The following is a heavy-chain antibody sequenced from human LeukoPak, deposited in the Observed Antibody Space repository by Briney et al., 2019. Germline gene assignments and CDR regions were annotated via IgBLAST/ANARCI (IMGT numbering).Heavy chain of an antibody. V-gene: IGHV1-2*06. CDR2: INPNSGGA. D-gene: IGHD6-13*01. CDR3: ARARAPGIAAAGSDY. CDR1: GYTFTGHY. J-gene: IGHJ4*02. Sequence: ASVKVSCKASGYTFTGHYMHWVRQAPGQGLEWMGRINPNSGGANYAQKFQGRVTMTRDTSISTAYMELSRLRSDDTAVYYCARARAPGIAAAGSDYWGQGTLVTVSS.